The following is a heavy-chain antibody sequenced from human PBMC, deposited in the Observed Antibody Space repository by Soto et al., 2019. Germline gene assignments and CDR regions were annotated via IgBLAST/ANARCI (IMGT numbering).Heavy chain of an antibody. J-gene: IGHJ4*02. CDR1: GITFSHAG. CDR3: ITVPGEYETF. D-gene: IGHD4-17*01. CDR2: IKNKADGETT. Sequence: ERQLVESGGGLVKPGESLRLSCAVSGITFSHAGMSWVRQAQGKVLEWVARIKNKADGETTDYAAPVKGSITISRDASTNMLYLQLNNLNAQDKAVYYCITVPGEYETFWGQGTLVTVSS. V-gene: IGHV3-15*01.